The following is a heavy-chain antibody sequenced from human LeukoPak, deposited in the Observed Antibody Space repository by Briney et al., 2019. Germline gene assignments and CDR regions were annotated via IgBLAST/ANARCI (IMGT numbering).Heavy chain of an antibody. V-gene: IGHV1-8*03. CDR3: ARGYYYDSSGYYPSGWFDP. CDR2: MNPNSGNT. D-gene: IGHD3-22*01. CDR1: GCTFTSYD. Sequence: ASVKVSCKASGCTFTSYDINWVRQATGQGLEWMGWMNPNSGNTGYAQKFQGRVTITRDTSISTAYMELSSLRSEDTAVYYCARGYYYDSSGYYPSGWFDPWGQGTLVTVSS. J-gene: IGHJ5*02.